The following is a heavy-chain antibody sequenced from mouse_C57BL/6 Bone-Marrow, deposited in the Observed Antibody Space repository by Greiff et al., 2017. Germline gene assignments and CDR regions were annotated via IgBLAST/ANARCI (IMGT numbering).Heavy chain of an antibody. CDR1: GYTFTSYW. CDR2: IDPSDSYT. V-gene: IGHV1-69*01. J-gene: IGHJ2*01. CDR3: ARGGYYVEY. Sequence: VQLQQPGAELVMPGASVKLSCKASGYTFTSYWMHWVKQRPGQGLEWIGEIDPSDSYTNYNQKFKGKSTLTVAKSSSTAYMQLSSLTSEDSAVYYCARGGYYVEYWGQGTTLTVSS.